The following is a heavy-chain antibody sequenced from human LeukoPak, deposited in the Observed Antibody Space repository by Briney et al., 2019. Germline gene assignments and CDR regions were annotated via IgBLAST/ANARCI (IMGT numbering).Heavy chain of an antibody. Sequence: ASVKVSCKVSGYTLTELSMHWVRQAPGKGLEWMGGFGPEDGETIYAQKFQGRVTMTEDTSTDTAYMELSSLRSEDTAVYYCATSPVDTIFGVVRYGMDVWGQGTTVTVSS. D-gene: IGHD3-3*01. V-gene: IGHV1-24*01. J-gene: IGHJ6*02. CDR1: GYTLTELS. CDR2: FGPEDGET. CDR3: ATSPVDTIFGVVRYGMDV.